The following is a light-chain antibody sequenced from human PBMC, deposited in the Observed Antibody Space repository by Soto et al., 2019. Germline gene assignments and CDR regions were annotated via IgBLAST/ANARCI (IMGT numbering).Light chain of an antibody. V-gene: IGLV2-14*01. CDR1: SSDVGGYNY. J-gene: IGLJ3*02. Sequence: QSALTQPASVSGSPGQTITISCTGTSSDVGGYNYVSWYQQHPGKAPTLVIYGVSYRPSGVSARFPGSKFQNTASLTISGLQAEDEADYYCSSFRTGSVVLFGGGTQLTVL. CDR2: GVS. CDR3: SSFRTGSVVL.